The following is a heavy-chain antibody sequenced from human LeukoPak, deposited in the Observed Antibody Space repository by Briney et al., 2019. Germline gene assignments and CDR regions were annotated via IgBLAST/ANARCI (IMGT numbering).Heavy chain of an antibody. CDR2: IYYSGIT. Sequence: SETLSLTCTVSGGSISSYYWSWIRQPPGKGLEWIGDIYYSGITNYNPSLKSRVTISVDTSKNQFSLKLSSVTAADTAVYYCARGRITMVRGVIGAFDIWGQGTMVTVSS. D-gene: IGHD3-10*01. CDR1: GGSISSYY. CDR3: ARGRITMVRGVIGAFDI. V-gene: IGHV4-59*01. J-gene: IGHJ3*02.